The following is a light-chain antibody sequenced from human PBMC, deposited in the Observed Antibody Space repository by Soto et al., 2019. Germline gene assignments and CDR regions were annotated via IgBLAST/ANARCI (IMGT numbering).Light chain of an antibody. CDR3: QQRSDWWT. CDR2: DAS. CDR1: QSISIF. V-gene: IGKV3-11*01. J-gene: IGKJ1*01. Sequence: ETVLTQSPATLSLSPGERATLSCRASQSISIFLAWYQQKPGQAPRLLIYDASKRATGIPARFSGSGSGTDFTLTISSLEPEDFAVYYCQQRSDWWTFGQGTKVEIK.